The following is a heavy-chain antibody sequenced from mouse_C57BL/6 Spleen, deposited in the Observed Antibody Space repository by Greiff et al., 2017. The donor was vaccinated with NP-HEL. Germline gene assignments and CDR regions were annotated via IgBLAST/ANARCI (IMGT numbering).Heavy chain of an antibody. CDR2: IYTGSGNT. J-gene: IGHJ1*03. V-gene: IGHV1-76*01. CDR1: GYTFTDYY. Sequence: QVQLLQSGAELVRPGASVKLSCKASGYTFTDYYINWVKQRPGQGLEWIARIYTGSGNTYYNEKVKGKATLSTEKSSSTAYMQLSSLTSDDSAVYFGAREGDHYGSSQAWYFEGWGTGATVT. CDR3: AREGDHYGSSQAWYFEG. D-gene: IGHD1-1*01.